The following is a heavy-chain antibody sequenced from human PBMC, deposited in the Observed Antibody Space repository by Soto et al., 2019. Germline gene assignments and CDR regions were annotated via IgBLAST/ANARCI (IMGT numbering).Heavy chain of an antibody. D-gene: IGHD5-12*01. Sequence: QITLKESGPTLVKPTQTLTLTCTFSGISLSTDAVGVAWIRQPPGKGLEWLARIYWDDDKRYSPSLKSRLTIIKDTSKNQVVLTMTNMDPVDTATYYCAHRGEVATIISDAFDIWGPGTAVTVSS. CDR1: GISLSTDAVG. CDR2: IYWDDDK. CDR3: AHRGEVATIISDAFDI. V-gene: IGHV2-5*02. J-gene: IGHJ3*02.